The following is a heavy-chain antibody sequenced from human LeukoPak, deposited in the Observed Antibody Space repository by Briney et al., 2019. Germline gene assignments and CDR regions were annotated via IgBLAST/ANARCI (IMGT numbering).Heavy chain of an antibody. CDR2: IYHSGST. D-gene: IGHD3-22*01. CDR1: GYSISSGYY. CDR3: ARQAMIVVDPSFDY. J-gene: IGHJ4*02. Sequence: PSETLSLTCAVSGYSISSGYYWGWIRQPPRKGLEWIGSIYHSGSTYYNPSLKSRVTISVDTSKNQFSLKLSSVTAADTAVYYCARQAMIVVDPSFDYWGQGTLVTVSS. V-gene: IGHV4-38-2*01.